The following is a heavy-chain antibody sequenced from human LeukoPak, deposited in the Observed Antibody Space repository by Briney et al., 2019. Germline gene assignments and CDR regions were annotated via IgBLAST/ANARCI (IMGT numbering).Heavy chain of an antibody. V-gene: IGHV3-53*01. J-gene: IGHJ4*02. Sequence: GVSLRLSCAASGFTVSAYAMAWVRQAPGRGLEWVSVIYSSGGTFYSESVKGRFTISRDYSKNTLYLQMNSLRADDTAVYYCAKDSNGPAFWGQGTLVTVSS. CDR2: IYSSGGT. D-gene: IGHD6-19*01. CDR1: GFTVSAYA. CDR3: AKDSNGPAF.